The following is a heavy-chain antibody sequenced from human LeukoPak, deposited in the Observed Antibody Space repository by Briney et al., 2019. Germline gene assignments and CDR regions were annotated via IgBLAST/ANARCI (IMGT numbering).Heavy chain of an antibody. CDR2: INHSGST. CDR3: ARAPPYYDSSGYYYGAFDI. D-gene: IGHD3-22*01. J-gene: IGHJ3*02. Sequence: KPSETLSLTCAVYGGSFSGYYWSWIRQPPGKGLEWIGEINHSGSTNYNPSLKSRVTISVDTSKNQFSLKLGSVTAADTAVYYCARAPPYYDSSGYYYGAFDIWGQRTMVTVSS. V-gene: IGHV4-34*01. CDR1: GGSFSGYY.